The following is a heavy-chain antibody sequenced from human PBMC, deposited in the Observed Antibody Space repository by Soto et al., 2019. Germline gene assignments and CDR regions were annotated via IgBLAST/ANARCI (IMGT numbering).Heavy chain of an antibody. V-gene: IGHV1-46*01. CDR1: GYAFSSNY. CDR2: INPSNGRT. CDR3: GRRGFDY. Sequence: ASVKVSCKASGYAFSSNYIHWVRQAPGQGLEWMGVINPSNGRTTYAQNFQDRVTMTRDTSTSTAYIELRSLSSDDTAVYYCGRRGFDYWGQGTLVTVSS. J-gene: IGHJ4*02.